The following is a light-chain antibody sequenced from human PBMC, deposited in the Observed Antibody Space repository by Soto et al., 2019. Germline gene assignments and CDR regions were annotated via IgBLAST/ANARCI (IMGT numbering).Light chain of an antibody. CDR2: TNN. J-gene: IGLJ2*01. CDR1: SSNIGGNI. CDR3: AVWDDSRNGVL. V-gene: IGLV1-44*01. Sequence: QSVLTQSPSTSGTPGQRVTISCSGSSSNIGGNIVNWYQQIPGTAPKLLIYTNNQRPSGIPDRFSGSKSGTSASLAISGLQSEDEADYYCAVWDDSRNGVLFGGGTKLTVL.